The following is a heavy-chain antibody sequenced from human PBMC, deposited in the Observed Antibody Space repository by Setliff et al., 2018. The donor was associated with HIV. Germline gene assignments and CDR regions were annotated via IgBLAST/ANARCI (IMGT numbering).Heavy chain of an antibody. CDR2: IHNSEST. V-gene: IGHV4-59*01. D-gene: IGHD3-10*01. J-gene: IGHJ6*03. Sequence: KTSETLSLTCTVSGGSINSYYWSWIRQPPGKRLEWIGYIHNSESTNYNPSLKSRVTMSVDTSNNQFSLKLTSVTAADTAVYYCARRGPYGSGSYGRYYDYYYMDVWGKGTTVTVSS. CDR1: GGSINSYY. CDR3: ARRGPYGSGSYGRYYDYYYMDV.